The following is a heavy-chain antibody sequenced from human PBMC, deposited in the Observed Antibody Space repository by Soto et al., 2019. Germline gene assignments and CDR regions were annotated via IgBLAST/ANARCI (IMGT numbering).Heavy chain of an antibody. CDR2: IYYSGST. CDR1: VGSISSNY. J-gene: IGHJ4*02. CDR3: ASFSGPGYFDY. D-gene: IGHD3-10*01. V-gene: IGHV4-59*01. Sequence: SETLSLTCTVCVGSISSNYWSWIRQPPGKGMEWIGYIYYSGSTNYNPSLKSGVTISVDTSKNQFSLKLSSVTAADTAVYYCASFSGPGYFDYWGQGTLVTVSS.